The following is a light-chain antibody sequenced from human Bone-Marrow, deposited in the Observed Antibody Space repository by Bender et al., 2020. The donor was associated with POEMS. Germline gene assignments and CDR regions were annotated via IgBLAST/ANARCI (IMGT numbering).Light chain of an antibody. J-gene: IGLJ1*01. CDR1: TSDVGGYDY. Sequence: QSALTQPRSVSGSPGQSVTISCTGTTSDVGGYDYVSWYLQHPGKAPKLMIYDVSKRPSGVPDRFSGSRSGNTASLTISGLQAEDEADYYCCSYAGDLIVFGTGTKVTVL. CDR2: DVS. CDR3: CSYAGDLIV. V-gene: IGLV2-11*01.